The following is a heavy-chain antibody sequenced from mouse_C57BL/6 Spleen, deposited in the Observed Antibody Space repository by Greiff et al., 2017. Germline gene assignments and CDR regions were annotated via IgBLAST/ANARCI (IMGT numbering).Heavy chain of an antibody. CDR2: IDPSDSYT. D-gene: IGHD1-3*01. CDR1: GYTFTSYW. J-gene: IGHJ3*01. Sequence: QVQLQQPGAELVRPGTSVKLSCKASGYTFTSYWMHWVKQRPGQGLEWIGVIDPSDSYTNYNQKFKGKATLTVDQSSSTAYMQLSSLTSEDAAVYYCARLDSGVAYWGQGTLVTVSA. CDR3: ARLDSGVAY. V-gene: IGHV1-59*01.